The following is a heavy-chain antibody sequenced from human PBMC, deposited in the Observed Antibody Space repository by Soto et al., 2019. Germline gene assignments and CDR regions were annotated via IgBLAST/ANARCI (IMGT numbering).Heavy chain of an antibody. J-gene: IGHJ5*02. CDR2: ISAYNGNT. Sequence: QVQLVQSGAEVKKPGASVKVSCKASGYTFTSYGISWVRQAPGQGLEWMGWISAYNGNTNYAQKLQGRVTMTTDTSTSTAYMELRSLRSGDTAVYYCARTLEIYSGYDPGWFDPWGQGTLVTVSS. CDR3: ARTLEIYSGYDPGWFDP. D-gene: IGHD5-12*01. V-gene: IGHV1-18*01. CDR1: GYTFTSYG.